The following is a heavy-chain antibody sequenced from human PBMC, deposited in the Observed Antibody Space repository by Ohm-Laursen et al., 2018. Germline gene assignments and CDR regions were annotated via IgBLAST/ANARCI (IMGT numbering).Heavy chain of an antibody. J-gene: IGHJ4*02. CDR1: GFTFSNYW. D-gene: IGHD3-10*01. Sequence: SLRLSCAASGFTFSNYWIHWVRQAPGEGLVWVSRINTDGSTTIYADSVKGRFTISRDNAKNTLYLQMNSLRAEDKAVYYCAKDFGFKGDYYDYWGQGTLVTVSS. V-gene: IGHV3-74*01. CDR3: AKDFGFKGDYYDY. CDR2: INTDGSTT.